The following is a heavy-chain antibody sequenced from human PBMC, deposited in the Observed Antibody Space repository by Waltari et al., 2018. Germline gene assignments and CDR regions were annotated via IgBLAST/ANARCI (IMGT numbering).Heavy chain of an antibody. V-gene: IGHV1-8*01. CDR3: ARGTDYGDYDFQH. CDR1: GSTFTSYN. J-gene: IGHJ1*01. Sequence: QVQLVQSGADVKRPGASVMVYCKAPGSTFTSYNIHWVQQATGQGLEWMGWMDPKNGNTAYAQKFQGRVTLTRDPSINTAYMDLSSLTSEDTGMYFCARGTDYGDYDFQHWGQGTLVTVSS. D-gene: IGHD4-17*01. CDR2: MDPKNGNT.